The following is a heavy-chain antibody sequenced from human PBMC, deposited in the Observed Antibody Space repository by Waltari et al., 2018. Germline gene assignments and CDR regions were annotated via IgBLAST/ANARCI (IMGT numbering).Heavy chain of an antibody. CDR1: GFTFSDHY. J-gene: IGHJ3*02. V-gene: IGHV3-72*01. CDR3: ARLFGYCSGGSCYGDAFDI. D-gene: IGHD2-15*01. CDR2: TRNKANSYTT. Sequence: EVQLVESGGGLVQPGGSLRLSCAASGFTFSDHYMDWVRQAPGKGLEWVGRTRNKANSYTTEYSASVKGRFTISREDSKNSLYLQMNSLKTEDTAVYYCARLFGYCSGGSCYGDAFDIWGQGTMVTVSS.